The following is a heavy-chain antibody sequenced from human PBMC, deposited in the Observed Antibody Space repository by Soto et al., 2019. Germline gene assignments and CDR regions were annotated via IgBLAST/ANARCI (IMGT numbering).Heavy chain of an antibody. CDR2: IYYSGST. CDR1: CGSISSSSYY. J-gene: IGHJ4*02. D-gene: IGHD6-6*01. V-gene: IGHV4-39*01. CDR3: ARAMYSSSSLFDY. Sequence: SDTLSLTCTVSCGSISSSSYYWGWIRQPPGKGLEWIGSIYYSGSTYYNPSLKSRVTISVDTSKNQFSLKLSSVTAADTAVYYCARAMYSSSSLFDYWGQGTLVTVSS.